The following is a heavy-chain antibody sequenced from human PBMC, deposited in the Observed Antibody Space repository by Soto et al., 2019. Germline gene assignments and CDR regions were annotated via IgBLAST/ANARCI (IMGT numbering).Heavy chain of an antibody. CDR3: ARGAFVSF. CDR2: INPNGGST. CDR1: GYSFTSYY. J-gene: IGHJ4*02. Sequence: QVQLVQSGAEVKKPGASVKVSCRTSGYSFTSYYIHWVRQAPGQGLEWMGLINPNGGSTSYAQRFQGRVTMTIDTSKTTVYMELSSLRSDDTAVYYCARGAFVSFWGQGTLVTVSS. V-gene: IGHV1-46*03. D-gene: IGHD2-15*01.